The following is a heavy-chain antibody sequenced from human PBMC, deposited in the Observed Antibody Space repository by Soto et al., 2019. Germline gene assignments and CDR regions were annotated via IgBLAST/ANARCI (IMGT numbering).Heavy chain of an antibody. D-gene: IGHD1-26*01. CDR3: AHRPIVGAAI. V-gene: IGHV4-4*02. Sequence: QVQLQESGPGLVKPSGTLSLTCGVFGGSISNSNWWTWVRQPPGKGLEWIGEIYHSGSTNYNSSLMSRDTISLDKVNNQFSLKLTSVTAADTAVYYCAHRPIVGAAIWGQGTLVTVSS. CDR1: GGSISNSNW. J-gene: IGHJ4*02. CDR2: IYHSGST.